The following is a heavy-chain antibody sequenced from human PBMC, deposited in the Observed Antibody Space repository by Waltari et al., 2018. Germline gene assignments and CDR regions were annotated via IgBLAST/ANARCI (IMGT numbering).Heavy chain of an antibody. CDR2: INHSGST. Sequence: QVQLQQWGAGLLKPSETLSLTCAVYGGSFSGYYWSWIRQPPGKGLGWIGEINHSGSTNYNPSLKSRVTISVDTSKNQFSLKLSSVTAADTAVYYCARSGYSSGWYRGYFDYWGQGTLVTVSS. J-gene: IGHJ4*02. V-gene: IGHV4-34*01. CDR3: ARSGYSSGWYRGYFDY. CDR1: GGSFSGYY. D-gene: IGHD6-19*01.